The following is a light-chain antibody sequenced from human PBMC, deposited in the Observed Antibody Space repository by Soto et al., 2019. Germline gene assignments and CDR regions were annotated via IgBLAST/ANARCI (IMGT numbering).Light chain of an antibody. J-gene: IGLJ2*01. CDR1: SGHSTYA. CDR2: LNSDGSH. Sequence: QLVLTQPPSASASLGASVKLTCTLSSGHSTYAIAWHQQQPEKGPRYLMKLNSDGSHSKGDGIPDRFSGSSSGAERYLTISSLQSEDEADYYCQTWGTGIVLFGGGTKLTVL. V-gene: IGLV4-69*02. CDR3: QTWGTGIVL.